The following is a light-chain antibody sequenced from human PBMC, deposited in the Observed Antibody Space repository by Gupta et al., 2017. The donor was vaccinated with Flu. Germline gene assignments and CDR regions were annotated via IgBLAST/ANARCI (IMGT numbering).Light chain of an antibody. CDR2: KAS. CDR1: QSIRSW. CDR3: QQYYTYPFN. V-gene: IGKV1-5*03. J-gene: IGKJ3*01. Sequence: GDRVTITCRASQSIRSWLAWYQQKPGNAPKLLIYKASSLESGVPSRFSGSESGTEFTLTINSLQPDDFATYYCQQYYTYPFNFGPGTKVDI.